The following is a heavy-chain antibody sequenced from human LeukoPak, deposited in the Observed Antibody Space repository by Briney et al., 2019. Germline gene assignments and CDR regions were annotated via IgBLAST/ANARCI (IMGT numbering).Heavy chain of an antibody. CDR2: ISSSGGTI. J-gene: IGHJ4*02. Sequence: GGSLRLSCAASGFTFSDYYMSWIRQAPGKGLEWVSYISSSGGTIHYADSVKGRFTLSRDNAKNSLYLQMNSLRAEDTAVYYCWGSTSSNFDYWGQGTLVTVSS. D-gene: IGHD2-2*01. CDR3: WGSTSSNFDY. CDR1: GFTFSDYY. V-gene: IGHV3-11*01.